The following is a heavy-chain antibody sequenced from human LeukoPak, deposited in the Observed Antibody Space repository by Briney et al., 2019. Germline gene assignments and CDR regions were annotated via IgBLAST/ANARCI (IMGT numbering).Heavy chain of an antibody. V-gene: IGHV4-39*07. D-gene: IGHD3-3*01. CDR1: GGSISSSSYY. J-gene: IGHJ4*02. CDR3: ARVGYDFWSGGQYDY. CDR2: IYYSGST. Sequence: SETLSLTCTVSGGSISSSSYYWGWIRQPPGKGLEWIGSIYYSGSTNYNPSLKSRVTISVDTSKNQFSLKLSSVTAADTAVYYCARVGYDFWSGGQYDYWGQGTLVTVSS.